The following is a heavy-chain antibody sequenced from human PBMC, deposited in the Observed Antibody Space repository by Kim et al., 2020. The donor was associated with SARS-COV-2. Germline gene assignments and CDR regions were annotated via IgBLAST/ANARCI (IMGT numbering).Heavy chain of an antibody. J-gene: IGHJ3*02. V-gene: IGHV3-48*03. Sequence: YADTVKGRLTHSRDNAQKSLYLEMNSLRAQDTAVYYCAGALLEWPDAFDIWGQGTMVTVSS. CDR3: AGALLEWPDAFDI. D-gene: IGHD3-3*01.